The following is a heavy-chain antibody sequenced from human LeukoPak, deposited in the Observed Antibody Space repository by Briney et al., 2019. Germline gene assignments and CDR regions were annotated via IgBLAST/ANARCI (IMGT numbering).Heavy chain of an antibody. D-gene: IGHD2-8*01. J-gene: IGHJ4*02. V-gene: IGHV4-31*03. Sequence: SSETLSLTCTVSGGSISSGGYYWSWIRQHPRKGLEWIGYIYYSGSTYYNPSLKSRVTISVDTSKNQFSLKLSSVTAADTAVYYCARGSAYGPLDYWGQGTLVTVSS. CDR3: ARGSAYGPLDY. CDR1: GGSISSGGYY. CDR2: IYYSGST.